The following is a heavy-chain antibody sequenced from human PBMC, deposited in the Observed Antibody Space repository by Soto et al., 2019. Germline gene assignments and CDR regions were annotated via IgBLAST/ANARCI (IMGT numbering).Heavy chain of an antibody. Sequence: GASVKVSCKASGGAFSSYAISWVRQAPGQGLEWMGGIIPIFGTANYAQKFQGRVTIAADESTSTAYMELSSLRSEDTAVYYCARDPHGSGSYYNDYYGMDVWGQGTTVTAP. J-gene: IGHJ6*02. CDR2: IIPIFGTA. D-gene: IGHD3-10*01. V-gene: IGHV1-69*13. CDR1: GGAFSSYA. CDR3: ARDPHGSGSYYNDYYGMDV.